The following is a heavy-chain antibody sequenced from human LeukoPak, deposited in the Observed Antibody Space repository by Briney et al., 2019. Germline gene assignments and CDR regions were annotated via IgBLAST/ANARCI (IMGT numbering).Heavy chain of an antibody. D-gene: IGHD2-2*01. CDR3: AARPLMPPRFDD. CDR2: MSGGGGTA. J-gene: IGHJ4*02. CDR1: GFIFSSYP. V-gene: IGHV3-23*01. Sequence: GGSLRLSCAASGFIFSSYPMSWVRQAPGKGLQWVSAMSGGGGTAYYADSVKGRFTITRDNSKSTLYLQMDSLRAEDTAIYYCAARPLMPPRFDDWGQGTLVTVSS.